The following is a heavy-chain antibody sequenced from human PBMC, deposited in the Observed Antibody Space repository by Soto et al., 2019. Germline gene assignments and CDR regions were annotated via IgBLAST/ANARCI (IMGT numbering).Heavy chain of an antibody. J-gene: IGHJ4*02. V-gene: IGHV4-34*01. CDR1: GGSFSGYY. Sequence: QVQLQQWGAGLLKPSETLSLTCAVYGGSFSGYYWSWIRQPPGKGLEWIGEINPRGNTNYNPSLKSRATISVDKSKNQFSLKMNSVTAADTAVYYCAREESLSIDYWGQGILVTVSA. CDR2: INPRGNT. CDR3: AREESLSIDY.